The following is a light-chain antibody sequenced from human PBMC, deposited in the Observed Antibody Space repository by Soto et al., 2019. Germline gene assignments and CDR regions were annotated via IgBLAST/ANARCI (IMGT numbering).Light chain of an antibody. CDR3: QYGGA. Sequence: EMLLTQSPATLSLSPGERATLSCRAGQTIGNYLAWYQQKPGQAPRLLMYDASSRATDIPARFSGSGSGTDFTLTISSLEPDDFAVYYCQYGGAFGPGTKVEIK. CDR1: QTIGNY. J-gene: IGKJ3*01. CDR2: DAS. V-gene: IGKV3-11*01.